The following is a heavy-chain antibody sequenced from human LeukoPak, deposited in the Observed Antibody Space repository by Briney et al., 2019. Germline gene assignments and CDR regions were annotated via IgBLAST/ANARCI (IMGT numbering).Heavy chain of an antibody. CDR1: GYTFTNYG. CDR3: AADSTPLVRGVIIAFGY. CDR2: INTYNGDT. J-gene: IGHJ4*02. D-gene: IGHD3-10*01. V-gene: IGHV1-18*01. Sequence: ASVKVSCKASGYTFTNYGISWVRQAPGQGLEWMGWINTYNGDTNYAQKLQGRVTMTTDTSTSTAYMELRSLRSDDTAVYYCAADSTPLVRGVIIAFGYWGQGTQVTVSS.